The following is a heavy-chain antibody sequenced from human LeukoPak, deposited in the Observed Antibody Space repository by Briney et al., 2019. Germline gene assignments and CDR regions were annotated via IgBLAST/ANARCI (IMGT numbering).Heavy chain of an antibody. Sequence: SSETLSLTCTVSGGSISSYYWSWIRQPPGKGLGWSANIYHTVSSNYNPSLSSRVTISIDTAKNQFSLKLTSVTAADTAVYYCARRGRNSSGWQDYLWGQGTLVTVSS. V-gene: IGHV4-59*01. CDR3: ARRGRNSSGWQDYL. CDR2: IYHTVSS. J-gene: IGHJ4*02. D-gene: IGHD6-25*01. CDR1: GGSISSYY.